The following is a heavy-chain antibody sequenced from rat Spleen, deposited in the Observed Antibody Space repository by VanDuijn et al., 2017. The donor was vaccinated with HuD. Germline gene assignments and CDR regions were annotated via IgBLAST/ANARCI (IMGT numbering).Heavy chain of an antibody. D-gene: IGHD2-2*01. Sequence: EVQLVESDGGLVQPGRSLKLSCAASGFTFSDYYMAWVRQAPTKGLEWVATISYDGTTTSYRDSVRGRFTVSRDNAKSTLYLQMNSLRSEDTATYYCARLRIPHYFDYWGQGVMVTVSS. J-gene: IGHJ2*01. V-gene: IGHV5-29*01. CDR3: ARLRIPHYFDY. CDR2: ISYDGTTT. CDR1: GFTFSDYY.